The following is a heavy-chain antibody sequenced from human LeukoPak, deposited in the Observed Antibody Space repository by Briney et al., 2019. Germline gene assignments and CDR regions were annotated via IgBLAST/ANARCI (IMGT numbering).Heavy chain of an antibody. D-gene: IGHD1-7*01. V-gene: IGHV3-49*04. Sequence: PGGSLRLSCKGSGFTFGDYTVSWVRQAPGKGLQWVSFIRSKAYGGTTEYAASVKGRFTISRDDSKSIAYLQMNSLKTEDTAVYYCARGYRSGTMGPFFDYWGQGTLVTVSS. J-gene: IGHJ4*02. CDR3: ARGYRSGTMGPFFDY. CDR2: IRSKAYGGTT. CDR1: GFTFGDYT.